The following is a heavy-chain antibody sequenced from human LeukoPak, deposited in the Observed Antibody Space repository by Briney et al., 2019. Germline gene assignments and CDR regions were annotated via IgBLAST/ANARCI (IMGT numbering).Heavy chain of an antibody. J-gene: IGHJ4*02. CDR1: GYTFTSYH. V-gene: IGHV1-3*01. D-gene: IGHD3-22*01. CDR3: AREYYDTRGSYWGLDY. CDR2: INAGNGNT. Sequence: ASVKVSCKASGYTFTSYHMHWVRQAPGQRLEWMGRINAGNGNTKYSQKFQGRVTISRDTSASTAYMELSSLRSEDTAVYYCAREYYDTRGSYWGLDYWGQGTLVTVSS.